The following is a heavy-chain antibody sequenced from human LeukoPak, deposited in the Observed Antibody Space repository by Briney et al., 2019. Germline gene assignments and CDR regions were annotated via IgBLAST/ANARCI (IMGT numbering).Heavy chain of an antibody. V-gene: IGHV4-39*01. D-gene: IGHD3-9*01. CDR1: GGSLSSSSYY. Sequence: SETLSLTCTVSGGSLSSSSYYWGWIRQPPGKGLEWIGSIYYSGSTYYNPSLKSRVTISVDTSKNQFSLKLSSVTAADTAVYYCARPALRYFDWLPQDAFDIWGQGTMVTVSS. J-gene: IGHJ3*02. CDR2: IYYSGST. CDR3: ARPALRYFDWLPQDAFDI.